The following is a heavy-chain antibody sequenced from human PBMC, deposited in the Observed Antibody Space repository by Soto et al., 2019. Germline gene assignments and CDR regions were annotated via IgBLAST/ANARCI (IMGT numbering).Heavy chain of an antibody. CDR1: GFTFSSYA. CDR2: ISGGSGSK. Sequence: GGSLRLSCVASGFTFSSYAVSWVRQAPGKGLEWVSGISGGSGSKYYADSVKGRFTISRDNSKNTLYLQMNSLRAEDTAVYYCAKDHDGYYNVISWFDPWGQGTLVTVSS. V-gene: IGHV3-23*01. CDR3: AKDHDGYYNVISWFDP. D-gene: IGHD3-9*01. J-gene: IGHJ5*02.